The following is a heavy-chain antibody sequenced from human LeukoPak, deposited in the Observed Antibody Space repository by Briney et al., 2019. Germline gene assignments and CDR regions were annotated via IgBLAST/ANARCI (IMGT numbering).Heavy chain of an antibody. CDR1: GFTFSSYA. CDR3: VKVSRTYSSGWYAYFDY. CDR2: ISSNGGST. J-gene: IGHJ4*02. V-gene: IGHV3-64D*06. Sequence: SGGPLRLSCSASGFTFSSYAMHWVRQAPGKGLEYVSAISSNGGSTYYADSVKGRFTISRDNSKNTLYLQMSSLRAEDTAVYYCVKVSRTYSSGWYAYFDYWGQGTLVTVSS. D-gene: IGHD6-19*01.